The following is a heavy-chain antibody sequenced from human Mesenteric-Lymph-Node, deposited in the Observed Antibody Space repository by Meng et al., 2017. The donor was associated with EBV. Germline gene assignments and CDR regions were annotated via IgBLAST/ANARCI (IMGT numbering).Heavy chain of an antibody. Sequence: QVRRVQPGAGVKKPGASVKVSCKASGYTFIGYYIHWVRQAPGQGPEWMGRINPNGGATKYPQKFQGRVTMTRDTSISTAYMEVSSLRSDDTAVYYCARETRYDYVWGTSFDYWGQGTLVTVSS. CDR1: GYTFIGYY. V-gene: IGHV1-2*06. D-gene: IGHD3-16*01. CDR2: INPNGGAT. J-gene: IGHJ4*02. CDR3: ARETRYDYVWGTSFDY.